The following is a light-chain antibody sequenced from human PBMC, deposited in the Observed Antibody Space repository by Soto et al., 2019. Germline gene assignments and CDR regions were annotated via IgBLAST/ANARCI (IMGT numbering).Light chain of an antibody. J-gene: IGKJ4*01. CDR2: AAS. Sequence: DIQMTQSPSSLSASVGDRVTITCRASQSISSYLNWYQQKPGKAPKLLIYAASSLQSGAPSRLSGSGSGTDFTLTISSLQPEDFATYYCQQSYSTPLTFGGGTQVEIK. CDR1: QSISSY. V-gene: IGKV1-39*01. CDR3: QQSYSTPLT.